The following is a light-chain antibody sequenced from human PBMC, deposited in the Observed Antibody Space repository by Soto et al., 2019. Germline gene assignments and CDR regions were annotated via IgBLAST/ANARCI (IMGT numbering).Light chain of an antibody. Sequence: VMTQSPVTLSVSPGERVTLSCRASQSVNSNLAWYQQKPGQAPRLLIYGGSSRATGIPVRFSGSGSETDFTLTITRLEPEDFAMYYCQQYSSSRTFGQGTKVDIK. V-gene: IGKV3-20*01. J-gene: IGKJ1*01. CDR3: QQYSSSRT. CDR2: GGS. CDR1: QSVNSN.